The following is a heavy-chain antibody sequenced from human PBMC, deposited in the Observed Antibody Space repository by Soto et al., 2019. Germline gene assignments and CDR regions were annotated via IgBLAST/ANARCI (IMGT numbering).Heavy chain of an antibody. CDR2: IYYSGST. D-gene: IGHD6-13*01. Sequence: SETLSLTCTVSGGSISSYYWGWVRQPPGKGLEWIGSIYYSGSTYYNPSLKSRVTISVDTSKNQFSLKLSSVTAADTAVYYCARRDRGSSWYGFGAFDIWGQGTMVTVSS. CDR1: GGSISSYY. V-gene: IGHV4-39*01. CDR3: ARRDRGSSWYGFGAFDI. J-gene: IGHJ3*02.